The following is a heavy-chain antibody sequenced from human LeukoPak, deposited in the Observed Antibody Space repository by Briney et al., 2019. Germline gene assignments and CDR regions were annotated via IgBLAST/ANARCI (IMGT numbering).Heavy chain of an antibody. V-gene: IGHV4-4*07. CDR1: GGSISSYY. CDR2: IYTSGST. D-gene: IGHD3-3*01. J-gene: IGHJ4*02. Sequence: SETLSLTCTVSGGSISSYYWSWIRQPAGKGLEWIGRIYTSGSTNYSPSLKSRVTISVDTSKNQFSLKLTSVTAVDTAVYYCASSAYYNFWSGPFDYWGQGALVTVSS. CDR3: ASSAYYNFWSGPFDY.